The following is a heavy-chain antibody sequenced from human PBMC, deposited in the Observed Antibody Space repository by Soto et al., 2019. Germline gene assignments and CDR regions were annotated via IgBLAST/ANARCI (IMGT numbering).Heavy chain of an antibody. CDR2: IYYSGST. V-gene: IGHV4-59*01. J-gene: IGHJ5*02. CDR1: GGSISSYY. CDR3: ARVRSTVTTIWFDP. D-gene: IGHD4-17*01. Sequence: PSETLSLTCTVSGGSISSYYWSWIRQPPGKGLEWIGYIYYSGSTNYNPSLKSRVTISVDRSKNQFPLKLSSVTAADTAVYYCARVRSTVTTIWFDPWGQGTLVTVSS.